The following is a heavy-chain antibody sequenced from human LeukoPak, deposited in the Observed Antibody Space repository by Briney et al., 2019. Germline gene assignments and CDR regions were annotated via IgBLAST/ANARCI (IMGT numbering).Heavy chain of an antibody. D-gene: IGHD5-18*01. Sequence: GGSLRLSCAASGFTFTSYSMNWVRQAPGKGLEWVSVIYSGGSTYYADSVKGRFTISRDNSKNTLYLQMNSLRAEDTAVYYCASRGYSYGTNDYWGQGTLVTVSS. CDR1: GFTFTSYS. CDR2: IYSGGST. V-gene: IGHV3-53*01. J-gene: IGHJ4*02. CDR3: ASRGYSYGTNDY.